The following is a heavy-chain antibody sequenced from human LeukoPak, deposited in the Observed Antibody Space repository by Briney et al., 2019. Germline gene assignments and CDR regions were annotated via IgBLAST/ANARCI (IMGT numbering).Heavy chain of an antibody. Sequence: GGSLRLSCAASGFTFSSHWMHWVRQAPGKGLVWVSRINGAGSSTSYADSVKGRFTVSRDNAKNSLFLQMSSLRADDTAVYYCATVLRVPEPAGYSSGWYFDYWGQGALVTVSS. CDR3: ATVLRVPEPAGYSSGWYFDY. V-gene: IGHV3-74*01. CDR2: INGAGSST. J-gene: IGHJ4*02. D-gene: IGHD6-19*01. CDR1: GFTFSSHW.